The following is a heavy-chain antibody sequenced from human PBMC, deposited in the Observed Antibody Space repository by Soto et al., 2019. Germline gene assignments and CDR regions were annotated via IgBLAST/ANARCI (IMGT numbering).Heavy chain of an antibody. D-gene: IGHD5-18*01. CDR3: VRERSGHSYADC. V-gene: IGHV3-23*01. Sequence: XGSLRLSCGAAGVTFSNYAMSWVRQPPGKGLEWVSAIIGSGDRTYYTDSVKGRFTISRDNSKKTLYLQMNSLRAEDSAVYYCVRERSGHSYADCWGQGTLVTVSS. CDR2: IIGSGDRT. J-gene: IGHJ4*02. CDR1: GVTFSNYA.